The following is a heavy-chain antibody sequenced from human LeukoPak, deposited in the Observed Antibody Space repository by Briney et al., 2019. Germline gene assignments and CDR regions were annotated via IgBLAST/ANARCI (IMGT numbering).Heavy chain of an antibody. CDR1: GGSISSGGYS. CDR2: IYYSGST. D-gene: IGHD2-2*01. Sequence: RPSETLSLTCAVSGGSISSGGYSWSWIRQPPGKGLEWIGYIYYSGSTYYNPSLKSRVTISVDTSKNQFSLKLSSVTAADTAVYYCASLEICSSTSCYVFWGQGTLVTVSS. J-gene: IGHJ4*02. V-gene: IGHV4-30-4*07. CDR3: ASLEICSSTSCYVF.